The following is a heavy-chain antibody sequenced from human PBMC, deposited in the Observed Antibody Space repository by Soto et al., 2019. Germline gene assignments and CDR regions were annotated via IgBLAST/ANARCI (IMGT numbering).Heavy chain of an antibody. V-gene: IGHV1-69*02. J-gene: IGHJ4*02. CDR2: IIPILGIA. CDR3: AGGAGRYSSSSY. Sequence: QVQLVHSGAEVKKPGSSVKVSCKASGGTFSRYTISWVRQAPGQGLEWMGRIIPILGIANYAQKFQGRVTITADKSTSPAYRELSSLRSEDTAVYYCAGGAGRYSSSSYWGQGTLVTVSS. CDR1: GGTFSRYT. D-gene: IGHD6-6*01.